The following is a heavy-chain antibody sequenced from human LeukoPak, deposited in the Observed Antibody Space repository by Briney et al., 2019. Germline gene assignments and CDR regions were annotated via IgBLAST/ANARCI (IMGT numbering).Heavy chain of an antibody. CDR3: TRGDY. CDR1: GYTFTSYD. Sequence: GASVKVSCKASGYTFTSYDINWVRQASGQGLEWVGWMTPNNGNPDYAQKLQGRVTLTRDTSTTTAFLELSSLKSEDTAVYYCTRGDYWGQGTPVTVSS. J-gene: IGHJ4*02. CDR2: MTPNNGNP. V-gene: IGHV1-8*02.